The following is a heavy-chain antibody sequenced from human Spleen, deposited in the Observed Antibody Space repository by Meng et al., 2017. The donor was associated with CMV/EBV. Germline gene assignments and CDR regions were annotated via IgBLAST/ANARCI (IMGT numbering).Heavy chain of an antibody. CDR1: GFTFSNAW. D-gene: IGHD5-18*01. CDR3: ARDARKYSYGPLDN. J-gene: IGHJ4*02. Sequence: GGSLRLSCAASGFTFSNAWMHWVRQAPGKGLEWVAVIWYDASHEYYVDSVKGRFTISRDVSKNTLFLQMNSLRAEDTAVYFCARDARKYSYGPLDNWGQGTLVTVSS. V-gene: IGHV3-33*08. CDR2: IWYDASHE.